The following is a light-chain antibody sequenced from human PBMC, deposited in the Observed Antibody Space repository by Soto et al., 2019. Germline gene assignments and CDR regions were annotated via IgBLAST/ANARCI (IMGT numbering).Light chain of an antibody. Sequence: QLVLTQSPSASASLGASVKLTCTLSSGHSSYAIAWHQQQPEKGPRYLMKLDSDGSHTKGDAIPDRFSGSSSGAERYLTIPSPQSEDGDGYYCPPWANVMHVVFGGGTKLT. CDR1: SGHSSYA. CDR3: PPWANVMHVV. J-gene: IGLJ2*01. V-gene: IGLV4-69*01. CDR2: LDSDGSH.